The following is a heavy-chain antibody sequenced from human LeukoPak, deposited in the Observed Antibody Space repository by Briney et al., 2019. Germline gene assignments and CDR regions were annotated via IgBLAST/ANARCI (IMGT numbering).Heavy chain of an antibody. Sequence: SGGSLRLSCAASGFTFSSYAMSWVRQAPGKGLEWVSAISGSGGSSYYADSVKGRFTISRDNSKNTLYLQMNSLRAEDTAAYYCAKDPAQSVVGLSSWYRGSDDYWGQGTLVTVSS. CDR2: ISGSGGSS. CDR3: AKDPAQSVVGLSSWYRGSDDY. CDR1: GFTFSSYA. V-gene: IGHV3-23*01. D-gene: IGHD6-13*01. J-gene: IGHJ4*02.